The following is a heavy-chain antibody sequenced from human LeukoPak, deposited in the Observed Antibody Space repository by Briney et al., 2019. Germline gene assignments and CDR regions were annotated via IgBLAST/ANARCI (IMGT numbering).Heavy chain of an antibody. D-gene: IGHD3-22*01. CDR3: AKDDSRALDHFGY. CDR1: GFTFNSYA. V-gene: IGHV3-23*01. CDR2: ISASGDHR. Sequence: GGSLRLSCAASGFTFNSYAMSWVRQAPGKGLEGGSGISASGDHRYYADSVKGRFAISRDSSKNTVSLEMNSLRVDDTALYYCAKDDSRALDHFGYWGQGTVVTVSS. J-gene: IGHJ4*02.